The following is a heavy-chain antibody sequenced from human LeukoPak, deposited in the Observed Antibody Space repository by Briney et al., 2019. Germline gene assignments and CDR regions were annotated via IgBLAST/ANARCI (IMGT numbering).Heavy chain of an antibody. Sequence: SETLSLTCAVYSGSFSAYYWSWLRQPPGKGLEWIGENNHSGSTNYNPSLKSRVTISVDTSKNQFSLKLSSVTAADTAVYYCARGGFYCGGDCYVDYWGQGTLVTVSS. V-gene: IGHV4-34*01. CDR1: SGSFSAYY. CDR2: NNHSGST. CDR3: ARGGFYCGGDCYVDY. D-gene: IGHD2-21*02. J-gene: IGHJ4*02.